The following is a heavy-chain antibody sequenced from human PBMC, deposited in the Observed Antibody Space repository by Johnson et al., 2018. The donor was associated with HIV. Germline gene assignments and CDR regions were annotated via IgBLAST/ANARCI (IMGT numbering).Heavy chain of an antibody. CDR1: GFTFSSYA. D-gene: IGHD1-1*01. V-gene: IGHV3-30-3*01. CDR3: ANWPA. Sequence: QVQLVESGGGVVQPGRSLRLSCAASGFTFSSYAMHWFRQAPGKGLEWVAVISYDGSNKYYADSVKGRFTISRDNSKNTLYLQMNSLRAEDTAVYYCANWPAWGQGTMVTVSS. CDR2: ISYDGSNK. J-gene: IGHJ3*01.